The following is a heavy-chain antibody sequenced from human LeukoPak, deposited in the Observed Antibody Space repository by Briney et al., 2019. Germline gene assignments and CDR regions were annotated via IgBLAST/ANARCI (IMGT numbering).Heavy chain of an antibody. CDR3: ARGGYYDYVWGSYRYRYYFDY. V-gene: IGHV4-34*01. Sequence: HSGSTNYNPSLKSRVTISVDTSKNQFSLKLSSVTAADTAVYYCARGGYYDYVWGSYRYRYYFDYWGQGTLVTVSS. D-gene: IGHD3-16*02. J-gene: IGHJ4*02. CDR2: HSGST.